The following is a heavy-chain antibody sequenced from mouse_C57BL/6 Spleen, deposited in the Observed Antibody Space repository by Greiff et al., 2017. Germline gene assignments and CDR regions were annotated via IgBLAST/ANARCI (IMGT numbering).Heavy chain of an antibody. CDR2: IDPSDSET. V-gene: IGHV1-52*01. CDR3: ERSHYYGSSPDY. J-gene: IGHJ2*01. Sequence: QVQLQQPGAELVRPGSSVKLSCKASGYTFTSYWMHWVKQRPIQGLEWIGNIDPSDSETHYNQKFKDKATLTVDKSSSTAYMQLSSLTSEDSAVYYCERSHYYGSSPDYWGQGTTLTVSS. CDR1: GYTFTSYW. D-gene: IGHD1-1*01.